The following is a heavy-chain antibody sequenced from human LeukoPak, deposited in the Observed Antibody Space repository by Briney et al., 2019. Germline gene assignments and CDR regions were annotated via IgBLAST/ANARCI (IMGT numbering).Heavy chain of an antibody. V-gene: IGHV1-18*01. J-gene: IGHJ6*02. CDR2: ISAYNGDT. CDR1: GYTLRSYG. Sequence: ASVKVSCKASGYTLRSYGFNWVRQAPGQGLEWMGWISAYNGDTNYAQKFQGRVTMTTDTSTSTAYMELRSLRSDDTAVYYCATFYGSGRGTYYYYGMDIWGQGTTVIVSS. D-gene: IGHD3-10*01. CDR3: ATFYGSGRGTYYYYGMDI.